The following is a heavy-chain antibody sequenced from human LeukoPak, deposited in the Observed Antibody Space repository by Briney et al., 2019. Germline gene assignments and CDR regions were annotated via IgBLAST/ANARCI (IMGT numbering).Heavy chain of an antibody. CDR2: IRYDGINK. V-gene: IGHV3-30*02. CDR1: GFTFSTHG. D-gene: IGHD6-13*01. J-gene: IGHJ6*03. CDR3: ARAAYSSSWPNYYFYYYMDV. Sequence: PGGSLRLSCAASGFTFSTHGMHWVRQAPGKGLEWVAFIRYDGINKYYADSVKGRFTISRDSFKNTLYLQMNSLRPEDTAVYYCARAAYSSSWPNYYFYYYMDVWGKGTTVTVSS.